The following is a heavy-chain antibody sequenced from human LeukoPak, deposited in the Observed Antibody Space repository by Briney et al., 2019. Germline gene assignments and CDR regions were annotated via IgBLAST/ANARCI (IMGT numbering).Heavy chain of an antibody. CDR1: GYSFTTYG. CDR2: ITAYNGNT. D-gene: IGHD2/OR15-2a*01. V-gene: IGHV1-18*01. Sequence: ASVKVSCKTSGYSFTTYGTNWVRQAPGQGLEWMGWITAYNGNTNYAHKFQGRFTMTTDAYTRTVYMELRGLKSNDTAVYYCARGVSNRWADFWGQGTLVTVSS. CDR3: ARGVSNRWADF. J-gene: IGHJ4*02.